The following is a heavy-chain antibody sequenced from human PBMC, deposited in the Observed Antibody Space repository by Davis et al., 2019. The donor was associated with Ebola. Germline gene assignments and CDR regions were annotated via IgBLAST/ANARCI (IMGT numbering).Heavy chain of an antibody. CDR1: GYTFTNYD. J-gene: IGHJ5*02. D-gene: IGHD5-12*01. V-gene: IGHV1-8*01. Sequence: ASVKVSCKASGYTFTNYDVHWVRQGTGQGLEWIGWMNPNSGNTGYGQKFQGRVTITADKSTSTAYMELSSLRSEDTAVYYCARVAHPWGQGTLVTVSS. CDR2: MNPNSGNT. CDR3: ARVAHP.